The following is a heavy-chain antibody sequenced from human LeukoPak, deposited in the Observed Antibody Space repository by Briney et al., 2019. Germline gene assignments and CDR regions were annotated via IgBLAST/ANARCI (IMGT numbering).Heavy chain of an antibody. CDR1: GGSISSYY. J-gene: IGHJ6*03. D-gene: IGHD3-10*01. CDR2: IYTSGST. Sequence: SETLSLTCTVSGGSISSYYWSWIRQPPGKGLEWIGYIYTSGSTNYNPSLKSRVTISGDTSKNQFSLKLSSVTAADTAVYYCARGFGELFSYYYYYYMDVWGKGTTVTVSS. V-gene: IGHV4-4*09. CDR3: ARGFGELFSYYYYYYMDV.